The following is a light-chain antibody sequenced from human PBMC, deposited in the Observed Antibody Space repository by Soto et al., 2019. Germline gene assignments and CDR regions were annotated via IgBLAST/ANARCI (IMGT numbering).Light chain of an antibody. CDR3: QETESRHRR. Sequence: SSTSASVRDRVTITCRASQSIASRLNWYQQKPGSAPKLLIYGASTLESGVPSRFSGSGPGTDFTLTVSSVHVDDLAPYCCQETESRHRRFAQGAKVEI. CDR1: QSIASR. V-gene: IGKV1-39*01. J-gene: IGKJ1*01. CDR2: GAS.